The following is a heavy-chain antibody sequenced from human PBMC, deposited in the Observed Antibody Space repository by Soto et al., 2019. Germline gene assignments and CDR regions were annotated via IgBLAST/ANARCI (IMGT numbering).Heavy chain of an antibody. CDR3: APDVSPGSSSLYLEAFDI. V-gene: IGHV3-7*05. D-gene: IGHD6-13*01. J-gene: IGHJ3*02. CDR2: INRDGSKK. Sequence: EVQLEESGGDLVQPGGSLRLSCAASGFTLSAYWMTWVRQAPGKGLEWVANINRDGSKKSYLDSVRVRFTISRDNVRYSRYLHMDSLRGADTALYYRAPDVSPGSSSLYLEAFDIWGQGTMVTVSS. CDR1: GFTLSAYW.